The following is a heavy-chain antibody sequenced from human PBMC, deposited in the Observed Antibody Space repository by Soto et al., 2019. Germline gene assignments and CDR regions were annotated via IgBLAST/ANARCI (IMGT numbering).Heavy chain of an antibody. D-gene: IGHD3-22*01. CDR3: ANCDSXGYYHTGEYYYYYGMDV. Sequence: GGSLRLSCEASGFTFSIYAMSWVRQAPGKGLEWVSAISGSGGSTYYADSVKGRFTISRDNSKNTLYLQMNSLRAEDTAVYYCANCDSXGYYHTGEYYYYYGMDVWGQGTTVTVSS. V-gene: IGHV3-23*01. J-gene: IGHJ6*02. CDR1: GFTFSIYA. CDR2: ISGSGGST.